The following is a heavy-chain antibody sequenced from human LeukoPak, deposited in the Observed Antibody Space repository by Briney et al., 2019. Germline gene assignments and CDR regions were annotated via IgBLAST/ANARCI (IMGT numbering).Heavy chain of an antibody. V-gene: IGHV3-30*04. CDR3: ARAGGGQLVNYYYGMDV. Sequence: GGSLRLSCAASGFTFSSCAMHWVRQAPGKGLEWVAVISYDGSNKYYADSVKGRFTISRDNSKNTLYLQMNSLRAEDTAVYHCARAGGGQLVNYYYGMDVWGQGTTVIVSS. D-gene: IGHD6-6*01. J-gene: IGHJ6*02. CDR1: GFTFSSCA. CDR2: ISYDGSNK.